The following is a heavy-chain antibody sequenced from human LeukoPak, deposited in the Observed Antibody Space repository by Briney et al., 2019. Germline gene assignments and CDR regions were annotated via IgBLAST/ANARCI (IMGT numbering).Heavy chain of an antibody. CDR2: ISGSGGST. D-gene: IGHD2-8*01. Sequence: GGSPRLSCAASGFTFSSYAMSWVRQAPGKGLEWVSAISGSGGSTYYADSVKGRFTISRDNSKNTLYLQMNSLRAEDTAVYYCAHAQRLGVTSGRYYYYYGMEVWGQGPTVTVSS. CDR1: GFTFSSYA. CDR3: AHAQRLGVTSGRYYYYYGMEV. V-gene: IGHV3-23*01. J-gene: IGHJ6*01.